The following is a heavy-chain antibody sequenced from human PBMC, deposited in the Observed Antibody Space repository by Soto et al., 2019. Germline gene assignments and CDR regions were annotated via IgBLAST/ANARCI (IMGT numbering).Heavy chain of an antibody. J-gene: IGHJ6*02. V-gene: IGHV4-59*01. CDR1: GGSISSYY. CDR2: IYYSGST. CDR3: AREGQLPGRYGMDV. Sequence: PSETLSLTCTVSGGSISSYYWSWIRQPPGKGLEWIGYIYYSGSTNYNPSLKSRVTISVDTSKNQFSLKLSSVTAADTAVYYCAREGQLPGRYGMDVWGQGTTVTVSS. D-gene: IGHD2-2*01.